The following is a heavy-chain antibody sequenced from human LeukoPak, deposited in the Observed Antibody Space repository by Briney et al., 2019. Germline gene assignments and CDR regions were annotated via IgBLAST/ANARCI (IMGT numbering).Heavy chain of an antibody. CDR2: VYYSGNT. CDR3: AGVGATDYDY. Sequence: PSETLSLTCTVSGGSISSSGYYWGWIRQPPGKGLEWIGSVYYSGNTYYNPSLKSRVTISVGTSKNQFSLKLSSVTAADTAVYYCAGVGATDYDYWGLGTLVTVSS. CDR1: GGSISSSGYY. V-gene: IGHV4-39*07. D-gene: IGHD1-26*01. J-gene: IGHJ4*02.